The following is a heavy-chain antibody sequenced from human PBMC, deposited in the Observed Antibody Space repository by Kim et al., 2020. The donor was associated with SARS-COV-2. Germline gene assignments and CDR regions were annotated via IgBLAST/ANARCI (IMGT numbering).Heavy chain of an antibody. CDR3: TRDPRDGYNPFDY. CDR2: IRSKAYGGTT. CDR1: GFTFGDYA. D-gene: IGHD5-12*01. J-gene: IGHJ4*02. V-gene: IGHV3-49*03. Sequence: GGSLRLSCTASGFTFGDYAMSWFRQAPGKGLEWVGFIRSKAYGGTTEYAASVKGRFTISRDDSKSIAYLQMNSLKTEDTAVYYCTRDPRDGYNPFDYWGQGTLVTVSS.